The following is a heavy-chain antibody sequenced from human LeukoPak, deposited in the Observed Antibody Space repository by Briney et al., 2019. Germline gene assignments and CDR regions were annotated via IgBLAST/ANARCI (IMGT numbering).Heavy chain of an antibody. J-gene: IGHJ6*03. Sequence: GGSLRLSCAASGLTFSSYAMSWVRQAPGKGLEWVSAISGSGGSTYYADSVKGRFTISRDNSKNTLYLQMNSLRAEDTAVYYCAKDPAAYYYYYMDVWGKGTTVTVSS. CDR2: ISGSGGST. CDR3: AKDPAAYYYYYMDV. V-gene: IGHV3-23*01. D-gene: IGHD6-25*01. CDR1: GLTFSSYA.